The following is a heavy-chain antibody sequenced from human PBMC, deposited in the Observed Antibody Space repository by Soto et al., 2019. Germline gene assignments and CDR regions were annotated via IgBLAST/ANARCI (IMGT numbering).Heavy chain of an antibody. CDR1: GFTFDDYA. D-gene: IGHD2-2*01. V-gene: IGHV3-9*01. Sequence: EVQLVESGGGLVQPGRSLRLSCTASGFTFDDYAMHWVRQAPGKGLEWGSSISWNSGNIVYADSVRGRFTISRDNAKTSLHLQMNSLRAEDTALYYCTKGASTSCFSAFDLWGQGTMVTVSS. CDR2: ISWNSGNI. CDR3: TKGASTSCFSAFDL. J-gene: IGHJ3*01.